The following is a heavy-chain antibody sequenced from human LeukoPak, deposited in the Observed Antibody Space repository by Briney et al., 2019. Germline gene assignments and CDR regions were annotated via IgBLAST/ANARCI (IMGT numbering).Heavy chain of an antibody. V-gene: IGHV4-34*01. CDR3: ARTPDLYDYVWGSYRYQGAFDY. CDR1: GGSFSGYY. J-gene: IGHJ4*02. D-gene: IGHD3-16*02. CDR2: INHSGST. Sequence: SETLSLTCAVYGGSFSGYYWSWIRQPPGKGLEWIGEINHSGSTNYNPSLKSRVTISVDTSKNQFSLKLSSVTAADTAVYYCARTPDLYDYVWGSYRYQGAFDYWGQGTLVTVSS.